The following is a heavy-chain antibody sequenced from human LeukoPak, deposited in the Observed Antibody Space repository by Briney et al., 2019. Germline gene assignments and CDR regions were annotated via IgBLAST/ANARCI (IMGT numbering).Heavy chain of an antibody. V-gene: IGHV4-34*01. Sequence: PSETLSLTCADYGGSFSGYYWSWIRQPPGKGLEWIGEINHSGSTNYNPSLKSRVTISVDTSKNQFSLKLSSVTAADTAVYYCARGRVYGSSAAYYFDYWGQGTLVTVSS. J-gene: IGHJ4*02. CDR2: INHSGST. D-gene: IGHD6-13*01. CDR1: GGSFSGYY. CDR3: ARGRVYGSSAAYYFDY.